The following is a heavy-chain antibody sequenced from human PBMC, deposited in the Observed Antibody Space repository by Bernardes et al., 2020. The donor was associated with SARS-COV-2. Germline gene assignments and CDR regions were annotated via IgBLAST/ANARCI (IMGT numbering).Heavy chain of an antibody. CDR3: ATDPSSGSGPAY. Sequence: GSLRLSCAASGFAFSNYGMAWVRQAPGKGLEWVSTINYGGNNTHYADSVAGRFTISRDNSRNTLHLQMNSLRAEDTAVYYCATDPSSGSGPAYWGQGALVTVSS. J-gene: IGHJ4*02. CDR1: GFAFSNYG. D-gene: IGHD3-10*01. CDR2: INYGGNNT. V-gene: IGHV3-23*01.